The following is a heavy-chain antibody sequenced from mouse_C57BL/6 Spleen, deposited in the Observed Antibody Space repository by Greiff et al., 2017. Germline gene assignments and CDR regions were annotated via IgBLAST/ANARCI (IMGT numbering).Heavy chain of an antibody. Sequence: VQLQQPGAELVKPGASVKLSCKASGYTFTSYWMQWVKQRPGQGLEWIGEIDPSDSYTNYNQKFKGKATLTVDTSSSTAYMQLRSLTSEDSAVYYCARWPLNYYGSSPDYWGQGTTLTVAS. J-gene: IGHJ2*01. V-gene: IGHV1-50*01. D-gene: IGHD1-1*01. CDR1: GYTFTSYW. CDR3: ARWPLNYYGSSPDY. CDR2: IDPSDSYT.